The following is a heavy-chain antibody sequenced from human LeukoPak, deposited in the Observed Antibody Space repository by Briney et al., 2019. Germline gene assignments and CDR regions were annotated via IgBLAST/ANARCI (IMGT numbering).Heavy chain of an antibody. V-gene: IGHV4-61*02. J-gene: IGHJ3*02. CDR3: ARGIGTSYDSSRDAFDI. CDR2: IYSPGT. D-gene: IGHD3-22*01. CDR1: AGSINSGDYY. Sequence: SQTLSLTCTVSAGSINSGDYYWSWIRQPAGKGLEWIGRIYSPGTNYNYNPSVKSRVTISIDASKNQFSLKLTSVTAADTAVYYCARGIGTSYDSSRDAFDIWGQGTMVTVSS.